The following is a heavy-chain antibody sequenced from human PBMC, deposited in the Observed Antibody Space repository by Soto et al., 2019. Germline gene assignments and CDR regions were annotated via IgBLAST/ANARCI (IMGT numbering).Heavy chain of an antibody. CDR3: VRRRASNTNWFHX. V-gene: IGHV4-39*01. CDR1: GGSISSISYY. Sequence: SDTLSLTFTVSGGSISSISYYWGWIRQPPGKGLEWIGSIYYSGSTYYNPSLKSRVTISADTSTNQFSLKLSSVTAADTAVYYCVRRRASNTNWFHXWGQGTLVTVSX. CDR2: IYYSGST. J-gene: IGHJ5*02.